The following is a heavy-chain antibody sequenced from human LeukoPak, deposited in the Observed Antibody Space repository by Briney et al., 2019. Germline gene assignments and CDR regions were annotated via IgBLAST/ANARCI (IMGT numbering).Heavy chain of an antibody. J-gene: IGHJ6*02. V-gene: IGHV3-21*04. Sequence: GGSLRLSCAASGFTFSNFPMTWVRQAPGKGLEAFSSISGSGGDTYYKDSVKGRFTISRDNAKNSLYLQMSNLRAEDTAVYFCARGGGLDVWGQGATVTVSS. CDR1: GFTFSNFP. CDR3: ARGGGLDV. CDR2: ISGSGGDT. D-gene: IGHD3-16*01.